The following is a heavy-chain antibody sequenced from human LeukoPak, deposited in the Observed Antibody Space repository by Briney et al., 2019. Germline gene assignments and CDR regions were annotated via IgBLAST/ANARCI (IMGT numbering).Heavy chain of an antibody. V-gene: IGHV1-2*02. CDR3: AREVGGPSTSRYYYYGMDV. CDR1: GYTFTRYY. J-gene: IGHJ6*02. Sequence: ASLKVSCKASGYTFTRYYMHWVRQAPGQGLEWMGWINPNSGGTNYAQKFQGRVTMTRDTSISTAYMELSRLRSDDTAVYYCAREVGGPSTSRYYYYGMDVWGQGTTVTVSS. D-gene: IGHD2-2*01. CDR2: INPNSGGT.